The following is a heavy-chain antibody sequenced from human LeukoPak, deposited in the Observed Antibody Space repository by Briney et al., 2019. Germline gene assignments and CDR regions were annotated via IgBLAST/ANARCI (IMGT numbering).Heavy chain of an antibody. CDR3: ARARMVRGVIYYFDY. Sequence: GGSLRLSCAASGFTFSSYYMHWVRQAPGKGLEWVSGINWNGGSTGYADSVKGRFTISRDNAKNSLYLQMNSLRAEDTALYHCARARMVRGVIYYFDYWGQGTLVTVSS. CDR2: INWNGGST. V-gene: IGHV3-20*01. J-gene: IGHJ4*02. CDR1: GFTFSSYY. D-gene: IGHD3-10*01.